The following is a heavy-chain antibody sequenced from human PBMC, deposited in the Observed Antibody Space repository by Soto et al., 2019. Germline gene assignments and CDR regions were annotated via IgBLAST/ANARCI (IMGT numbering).Heavy chain of an antibody. CDR3: AKSPGMYYYDSSGYYHYDN. J-gene: IGHJ4*02. D-gene: IGHD3-22*01. CDR2: ISGSGVST. CDR1: GFTFSSYA. Sequence: GGSLRLSCAASGFTFSSYAMSWVRQAQGKGLEWVSAISGSGVSTYYADSVKGRFTISRDNSKNTLYLQMNSLRAEDTAVYYCAKSPGMYYYDSSGYYHYDNWGQGTLVTVSS. V-gene: IGHV3-23*01.